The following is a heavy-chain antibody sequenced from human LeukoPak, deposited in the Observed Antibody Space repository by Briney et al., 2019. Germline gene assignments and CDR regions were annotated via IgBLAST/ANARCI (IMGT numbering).Heavy chain of an antibody. J-gene: IGHJ4*02. CDR1: GFTFSSYD. CDR2: IGTAGDT. D-gene: IGHD4-17*01. V-gene: IGHV3-13*01. CDR3: ARGANPFMTTVTLYDY. Sequence: GGSPRLSCAASGFTFSSYDMHWVRQATGKGLEWVSAIGTAGDTYYPGSVKGRFTISRENAKNSLYLQMNSLRAGDTAVYYCARGANPFMTTVTLYDYWGQGTLVTVSS.